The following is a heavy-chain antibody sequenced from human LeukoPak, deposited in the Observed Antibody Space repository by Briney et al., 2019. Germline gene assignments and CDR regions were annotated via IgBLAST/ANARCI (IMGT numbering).Heavy chain of an antibody. D-gene: IGHD3-22*01. V-gene: IGHV3-23*01. J-gene: IGHJ4*02. CDR3: AKGRVTMIVVVTPFDH. Sequence: GGSLRLSCAASGFTFSSYGMSWVRQAPGKGLEWVSAISGSGGSTYYADSVKGRFTVSRDNSKNTLYLQMNSLRAEDTAVYYCAKGRVTMIVVVTPFDHWGQGTLVTASS. CDR1: GFTFSSYG. CDR2: ISGSGGST.